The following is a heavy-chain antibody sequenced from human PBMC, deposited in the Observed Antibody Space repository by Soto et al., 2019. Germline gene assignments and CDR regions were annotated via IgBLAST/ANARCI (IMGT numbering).Heavy chain of an antibody. V-gene: IGHV4-34*01. Sequence: PSETLSLTCAVYGGSFSGYYWSWIRQPPGKGLEWIGEINHSGSTNYNPSLKSRVTISVDTSKNQFSLKLSSVTAADTAVYYCARVRGIAAAGFYYYYGMDVWGQGTTVTVSS. CDR2: INHSGST. CDR3: ARVRGIAAAGFYYYYGMDV. J-gene: IGHJ6*02. D-gene: IGHD6-13*01. CDR1: GGSFSGYY.